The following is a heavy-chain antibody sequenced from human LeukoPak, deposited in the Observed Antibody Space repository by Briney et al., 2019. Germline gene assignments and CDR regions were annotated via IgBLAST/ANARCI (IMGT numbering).Heavy chain of an antibody. CDR1: GFTFSSYA. Sequence: QPGGSLRLSCAASGFTFSSYAMSWVRQAPGKGLEWVSAISGSGGSTYYADSVKGRFTISRDNSKNTLYLQMNSLRAEDTAVYYCAKGMIRHFDWLVPIDYWGQGTLVTVSS. V-gene: IGHV3-23*01. CDR3: AKGMIRHFDWLVPIDY. J-gene: IGHJ4*02. D-gene: IGHD3-9*01. CDR2: ISGSGGST.